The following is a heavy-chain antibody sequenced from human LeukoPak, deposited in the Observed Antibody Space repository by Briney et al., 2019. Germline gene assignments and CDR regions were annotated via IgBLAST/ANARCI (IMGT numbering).Heavy chain of an antibody. CDR3: ARGWGFDY. Sequence: SQTLSLTCAISGDSVSGETTAWNWIRQSPSRGLEWLGSTYYRSKWYSDYAVSVKGRIIISSDTSKNQFSLQLNSVTPEGTAVYYCARGWGFDYWSQGSLVTVSS. CDR1: GDSVSGETTA. CDR2: TYYRSKWYS. D-gene: IGHD7-27*01. V-gene: IGHV6-1*01. J-gene: IGHJ4*02.